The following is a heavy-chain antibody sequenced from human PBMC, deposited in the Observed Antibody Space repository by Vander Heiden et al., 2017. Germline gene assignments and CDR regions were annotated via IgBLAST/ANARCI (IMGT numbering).Heavy chain of an antibody. D-gene: IGHD3-3*01. Sequence: EVQLLESGGGLVQPGGSLRLSCAASGFTFSSHAVSWVRQAPGKGLEWVSGISGSGSSTYYGDSVKGRFTISRDNSKNTLYLQMNSLRVEDTAVYYCAKNHDFWSNYYIRLHLDYWGQGTLVTVSS. CDR1: GFTFSSHA. V-gene: IGHV3-23*01. CDR2: ISGSGSST. J-gene: IGHJ4*02. CDR3: AKNHDFWSNYYIRLHLDY.